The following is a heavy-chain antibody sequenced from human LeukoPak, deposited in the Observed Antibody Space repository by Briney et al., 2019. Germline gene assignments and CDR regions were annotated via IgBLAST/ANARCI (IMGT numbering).Heavy chain of an antibody. CDR3: ATDSIGPATDFDY. CDR2: IWSDGDKS. Sequence: GGPLRLSCAASGFTFSAYGIHWVRHAPGKGLECVAFIWSDGDKSYNSDSVKGRFTISRDNSKNTLYMQMNSLRADDTAVYYCATDSIGPATDFDYWGQGTLVTVSS. CDR1: GFTFSAYG. D-gene: IGHD2-2*01. V-gene: IGHV3-30*02. J-gene: IGHJ4*02.